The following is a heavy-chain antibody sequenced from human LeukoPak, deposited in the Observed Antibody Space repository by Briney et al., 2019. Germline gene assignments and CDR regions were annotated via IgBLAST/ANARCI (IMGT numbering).Heavy chain of an antibody. CDR3: AKANDILTGAPDY. CDR1: GFTFSSYS. V-gene: IGHV3-48*01. CDR2: ISSSSSTI. D-gene: IGHD3-9*01. J-gene: IGHJ4*02. Sequence: GGSLRLSCAASGFTFSSYSMNWVRQAPGKGLECVSYISSSSSTIYYADSVKGRFTISRDNSKNTLYLQMNSLRAEDTAVYYCAKANDILTGAPDYWGQGTLVTVSS.